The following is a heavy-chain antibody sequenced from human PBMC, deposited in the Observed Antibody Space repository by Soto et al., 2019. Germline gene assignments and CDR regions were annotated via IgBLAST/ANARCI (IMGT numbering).Heavy chain of an antibody. D-gene: IGHD7-27*01. CDR3: ARDRFWGSSFDY. J-gene: IGHJ4*02. CDR1: GFTFSSYA. CDR2: ISYDGSNK. Sequence: LRLSCAASGFTFSSYAMHWVRQAPGKGLEWVAVISYDGSNKYYADSVKGRFTISRDNSKNTLYLQMNSLRAEDTAVFYCARDRFWGSSFDYWGQGTPVTVSS. V-gene: IGHV3-30-3*01.